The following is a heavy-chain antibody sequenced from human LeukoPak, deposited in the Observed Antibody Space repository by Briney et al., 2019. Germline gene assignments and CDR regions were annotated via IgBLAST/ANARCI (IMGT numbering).Heavy chain of an antibody. CDR1: GFTFSSYG. V-gene: IGHV3-30*02. J-gene: IGHJ4*02. CDR3: AKDRSPVGATYFDY. CDR2: IRYDGSNK. Sequence: GGSLRLSCAASGFTFSSYGMHWVRQAPGKGLEWVAFIRYDGSNKYYADSVKGRFTISRDNSRNTLYPQMNSLRAEDTAVYYCAKDRSPVGATYFDYWGQGTLVAVSS. D-gene: IGHD1-26*01.